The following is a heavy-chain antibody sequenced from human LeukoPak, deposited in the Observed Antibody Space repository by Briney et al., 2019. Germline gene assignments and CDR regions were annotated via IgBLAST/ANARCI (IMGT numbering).Heavy chain of an antibody. CDR2: INPNSGGT. CDR3: ARSYYDFWSGLYYYYMDV. J-gene: IGHJ6*03. Sequence: ASVKVSCKASGYTFTSYYMHWVRQAPGQGLEWMGWINPNSGGTNYAQKFQGRVTMTRDTSISTAYMELSRLRSDDTAVYYCARSYYDFWSGLYYYYMDVWGKGTTVTVSS. CDR1: GYTFTSYY. D-gene: IGHD3-3*01. V-gene: IGHV1-2*02.